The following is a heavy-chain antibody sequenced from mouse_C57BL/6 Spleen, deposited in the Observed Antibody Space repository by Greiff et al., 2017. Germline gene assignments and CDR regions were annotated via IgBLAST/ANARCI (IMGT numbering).Heavy chain of an antibody. Sequence: QVQLKQPGAELVKPGASVKLSCKASGYTFTSYWMQWVKQRPGQGLEWIGEIDPSDSYTNYNQKFKGKATLTVDTSSSTAYMQLSSLTSEDSAVYYCARSDDGYYAMDYWGQGTSVTVSS. V-gene: IGHV1-50*01. CDR3: ARSDDGYYAMDY. CDR1: GYTFTSYW. D-gene: IGHD2-3*01. J-gene: IGHJ4*01. CDR2: IDPSDSYT.